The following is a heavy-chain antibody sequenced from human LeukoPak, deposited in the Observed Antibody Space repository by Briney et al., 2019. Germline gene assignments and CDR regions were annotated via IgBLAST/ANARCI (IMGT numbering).Heavy chain of an antibody. CDR1: GFTFSSYA. J-gene: IGHJ3*02. CDR2: ISSNGGST. V-gene: IGHV3-64*01. CDR3: ATSYDFWSGYAFDI. D-gene: IGHD3-3*01. Sequence: HPGGSLRLSCAASGFTFSSYAMHWVRQAPGKGLEYVSAISSNGGSTYYANSVKGRFTISRDNSKNTLYLQMGSLRAEDMAVYYCATSYDFWSGYAFDIWGQGTMVTVSS.